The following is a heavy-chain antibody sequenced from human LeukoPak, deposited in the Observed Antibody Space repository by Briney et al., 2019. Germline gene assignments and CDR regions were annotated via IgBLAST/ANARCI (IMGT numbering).Heavy chain of an antibody. V-gene: IGHV1-2*06. CDR2: INPNNDGT. CDR1: GYTFTAYY. CDR3: ARVGATTGPRHFDS. Sequence: GASVKVSCKASGYTFTAYYIHWVRQAPGQGLEWMGRINPNNDGTNYAQKFQGRVTMTRDTSISTAYMELNSLRSDDTAVYYCARVGATTGPRHFDSWGQGTLVTVSS. D-gene: IGHD4-17*01. J-gene: IGHJ4*02.